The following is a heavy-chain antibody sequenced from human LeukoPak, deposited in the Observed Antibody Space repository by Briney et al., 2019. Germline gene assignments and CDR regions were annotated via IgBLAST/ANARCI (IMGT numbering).Heavy chain of an antibody. CDR1: GFTFSDYY. V-gene: IGHV3-11*01. CDR3: AKDPMGVPAAIYWY. J-gene: IGHJ4*02. D-gene: IGHD2-2*02. CDR2: ISSSGSTI. Sequence: PGGSLRLSCAASGFTFSDYYMSWIRQAPGKGLEWVSYISSSGSTIYYADSVKGRFTISRDNAKNSLYLQVNSLRAEDTAVYYCAKDPMGVPAAIYWYWGQGTLVTVSS.